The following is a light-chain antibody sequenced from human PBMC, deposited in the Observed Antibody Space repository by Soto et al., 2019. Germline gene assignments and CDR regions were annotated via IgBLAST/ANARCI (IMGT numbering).Light chain of an antibody. CDR3: SSYISGSSPVV. CDR1: SSDVGYYNY. Sequence: QSALTQPASLSGSPGQSITISCTGTSSDVGYYNYVSWYQQHPGKAPKVIIYEVSNRPSGVSYRFSGSKSGNTASLTISGVQHEDEEAYYCSSYISGSSPVVFGGGTKLTVL. J-gene: IGLJ2*01. V-gene: IGLV2-14*01. CDR2: EVS.